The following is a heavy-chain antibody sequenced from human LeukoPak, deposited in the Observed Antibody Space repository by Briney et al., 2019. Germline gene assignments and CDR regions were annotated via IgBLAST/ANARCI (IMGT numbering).Heavy chain of an antibody. Sequence: ASVKVSCKASGYTFTSYGISWVRQAPEQGLEWMGWISAYNGNTNYAQKLQGRVTMTTDTSTSTAYMELRSLRSDDTAVYYCARVPSYQLPRGPQYNWFDPWGQGTLVTVSS. V-gene: IGHV1-18*01. CDR2: ISAYNGNT. CDR1: GYTFTSYG. J-gene: IGHJ5*02. CDR3: ARVPSYQLPRGPQYNWFDP. D-gene: IGHD2-2*01.